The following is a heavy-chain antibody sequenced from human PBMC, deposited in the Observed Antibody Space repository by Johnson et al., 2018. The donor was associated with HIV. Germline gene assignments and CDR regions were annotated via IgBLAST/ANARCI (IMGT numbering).Heavy chain of an antibody. CDR1: GFTFSDYY. CDR3: ARGVDGAFDI. D-gene: IGHD3-10*01. V-gene: IGHV3-23*04. CDR2: ISGSGGST. Sequence: MQLVESGGGLVKPGGSLRLSCAASGFTFSDYYMSWIRQAPGNGLEWVSAISGSGGSTYYADSVKGRFTISRDNSKNTLYLQMNSLRAEDTAVYYCARGVDGAFDIWGQGTMVTVSS. J-gene: IGHJ3*02.